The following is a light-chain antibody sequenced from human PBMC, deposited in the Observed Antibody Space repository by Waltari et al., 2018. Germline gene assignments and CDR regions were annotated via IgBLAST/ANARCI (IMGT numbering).Light chain of an antibody. J-gene: IGLJ1*01. CDR2: EVS. V-gene: IGLV2-14*01. Sequence: QSALTQPASVSGSPGQSITISCSGTDSDVGAYYFVSWYKQHPGKAPHLIIYEVSNRPSGISNRFSASKSGNTASLTISGLQAEDEADYYCSSYTTSSAPGVFGTGTRVTVL. CDR3: SSYTTSSAPGV. CDR1: DSDVGAYYF.